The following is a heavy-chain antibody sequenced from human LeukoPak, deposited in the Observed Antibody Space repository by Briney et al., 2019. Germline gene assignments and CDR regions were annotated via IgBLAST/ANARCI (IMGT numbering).Heavy chain of an antibody. CDR3: AELGITMIGGV. V-gene: IGHV3-9*01. CDR1: RFTFSSYG. CDR2: ITWNSDII. D-gene: IGHD3-10*02. J-gene: IGHJ6*04. Sequence: GGSLRLSCAASRFTFSSYGMHWVRQVPGKGLEWVSGITWNSDIIGYADSVKGRFTISRDNAKNSLYLQMNSLRAEDTAVYYCAELGITMIGGVWGKGTTVTISS.